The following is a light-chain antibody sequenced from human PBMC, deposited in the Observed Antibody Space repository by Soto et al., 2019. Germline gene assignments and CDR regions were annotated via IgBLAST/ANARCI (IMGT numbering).Light chain of an antibody. CDR3: SSYTSSSSLDV. Sequence: QSALTQPASVSGSPGQSITIYCTGTSSDVGAYNFVSWYQQHPGKAPKLIIYEVSDRPSGVSNRFSGSKSGNTASLTISGLQAEDEADSYCSSYTSSSSLDVFGTGTKLTVL. CDR2: EVS. CDR1: SSDVGAYNF. J-gene: IGLJ1*01. V-gene: IGLV2-14*01.